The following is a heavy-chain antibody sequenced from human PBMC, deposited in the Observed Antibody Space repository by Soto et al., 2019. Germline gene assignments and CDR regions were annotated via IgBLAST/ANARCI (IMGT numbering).Heavy chain of an antibody. CDR1: GGSISSSSYY. J-gene: IGHJ4*02. D-gene: IGHD4-17*01. CDR2: IYYSGST. Sequence: QLQLQESGPGLVKPSETLSLTCTVSGGSISSSSYYWGWIRQSPGKGLEWIGSIYYSGSTYYNPSLKSRVTISVDTSKNQCSLKLSSVTAADTAVYYCARLDYGDYRVYWGQGTLVTVSS. CDR3: ARLDYGDYRVY. V-gene: IGHV4-39*01.